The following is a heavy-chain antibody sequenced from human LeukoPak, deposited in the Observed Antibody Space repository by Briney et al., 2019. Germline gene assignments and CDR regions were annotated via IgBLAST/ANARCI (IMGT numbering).Heavy chain of an antibody. CDR1: GGTFSSYA. CDR2: IIPIFGTA. V-gene: IGHV1-69*01. Sequence: GSSVKVSCKASGGTFSSYAISWVRQAPGQGLEWMGGIIPIFGTANYAQKFQGRVTITAGESTSTAYMELSSLRSEDTAVYYCARGGAYSYVFDYWGQGTLVTVSS. D-gene: IGHD5-18*01. CDR3: ARGGAYSYVFDY. J-gene: IGHJ4*02.